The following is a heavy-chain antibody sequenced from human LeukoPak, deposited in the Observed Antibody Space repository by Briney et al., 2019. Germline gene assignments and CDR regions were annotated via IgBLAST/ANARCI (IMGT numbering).Heavy chain of an antibody. CDR2: ISYDGSNK. Sequence: GRSLRLSCAASGFTFSSYAMHWVRQAPGKGLEWVAVISYDGSNKYYADSVKGRFTISRDNSKNTLYLETSSLRVEDTAIYYCAKWPEGAMNYFDYWGQGTLVTVSS. CDR1: GFTFSSYA. CDR3: AKWPEGAMNYFDY. D-gene: IGHD3-16*01. V-gene: IGHV3-30-3*02. J-gene: IGHJ4*02.